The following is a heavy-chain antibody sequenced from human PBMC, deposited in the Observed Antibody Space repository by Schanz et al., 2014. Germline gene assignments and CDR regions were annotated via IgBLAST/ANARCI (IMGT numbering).Heavy chain of an antibody. D-gene: IGHD6-13*01. V-gene: IGHV3-30*18. CDR3: AKDGSWMAGYFDY. CDR1: GFTFTNYG. Sequence: QVQLVESGGGVVQPGRSLRLSCAASGFTFTNYGMHWVRQTPGKGLEWVAAISYDGRNKYYADSVKGRFTISRDTSKNTLYLQMNSLRAEDTALFYCAKDGSWMAGYFDYWGQGTLVTVSS. CDR2: ISYDGRNK. J-gene: IGHJ4*02.